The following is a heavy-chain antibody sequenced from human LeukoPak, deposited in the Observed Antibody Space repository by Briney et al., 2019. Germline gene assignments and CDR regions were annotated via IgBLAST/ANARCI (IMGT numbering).Heavy chain of an antibody. J-gene: IGHJ4*02. Sequence: PGGSLRLSCAASGFTFSSFWMHWVRQAPGKGLEWVSSIKGDGSSTNYADSVKGRFTISRDNAKNTLDLQMNSLRAEDTAVYYCARGEKSWINGFDLWGQGTLVTVSS. V-gene: IGHV3-74*01. CDR3: ARGEKSWINGFDL. D-gene: IGHD2-8*01. CDR2: IKGDGSST. CDR1: GFTFSSFW.